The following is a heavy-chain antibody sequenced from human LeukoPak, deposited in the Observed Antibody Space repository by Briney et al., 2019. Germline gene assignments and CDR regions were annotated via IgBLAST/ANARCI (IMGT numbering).Heavy chain of an antibody. CDR2: ITGSGGST. CDR3: VRDRGTYRPVDY. D-gene: IGHD1-26*01. CDR1: GFTFSNYA. V-gene: IGHV3-23*01. J-gene: IGHJ4*02. Sequence: GGSLRLSCAASGFTFSNYAMNWVRQAPGKGLEWVSAITGSGGSTYYADSVKGRFTISRDNSKNTLYLQMNSLRAEDTAIYYCVRDRGTYRPVDYWGQGTLVTVSS.